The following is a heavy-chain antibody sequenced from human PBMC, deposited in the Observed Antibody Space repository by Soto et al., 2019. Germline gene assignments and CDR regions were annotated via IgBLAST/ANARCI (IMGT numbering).Heavy chain of an antibody. CDR3: ARHSFKNNDCRRLYYTDV. Sequence: SETLSITCTVSGGSISSSGYYWGWIRQPPGKGLEWIGNIYYSGSTYYNPSLKSRVTLSVDTSKNQFSLKLSSVTAADTAMYYCARHSFKNNDCRRLYYTDVWGKTPMVTVS. CDR1: GGSISSSGYY. CDR2: IYYSGST. D-gene: IGHD3-3*01. V-gene: IGHV4-39*01. J-gene: IGHJ6*03.